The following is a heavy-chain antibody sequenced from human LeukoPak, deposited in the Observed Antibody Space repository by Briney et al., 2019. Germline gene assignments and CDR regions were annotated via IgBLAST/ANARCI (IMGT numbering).Heavy chain of an antibody. CDR3: ARQGNTVTTNWFDP. CDR2: IYYSGST. Sequence: PSETLSFTCTVSGGSISSSSYYWGWIRQPPGKGLEWIGSIYYSGSTYYNPSLKSRVTISVDTSKNQFSLKLSSVTAADTAVYYCARQGNTVTTNWFDPWGQGTLVTVSS. CDR1: GGSISSSSYY. J-gene: IGHJ5*02. D-gene: IGHD4-11*01. V-gene: IGHV4-39*01.